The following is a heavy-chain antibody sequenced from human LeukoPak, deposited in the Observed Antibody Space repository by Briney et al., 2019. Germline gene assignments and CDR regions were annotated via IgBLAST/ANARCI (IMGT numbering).Heavy chain of an antibody. CDR1: GDSVSSHY. CDR2: VYYTGTS. D-gene: IGHD4-11*01. Sequence: TSDTLSLTCTVSGDSVSSHYWSWIRQPPGKGLEWIAYVYYTGTSNYNPSLKSRVTISIDTSKNQFSLKLVSVTAADTAVYYCARYSNHVDYFDSWGQGTLVTVSS. J-gene: IGHJ4*02. V-gene: IGHV4-59*02. CDR3: ARYSNHVDYFDS.